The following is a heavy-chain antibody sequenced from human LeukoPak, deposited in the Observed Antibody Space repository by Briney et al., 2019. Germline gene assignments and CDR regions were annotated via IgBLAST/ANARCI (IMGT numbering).Heavy chain of an antibody. Sequence: ASVTVSCKASGYTFTGYYMHWVRQPPGQGLEWMGWINPNTGGTKYAQKFQGRVTMTRDTSISTADMELSRLASDDTAVYYCARGVSGFYFDYWGQGTLVTVSS. CDR3: ARGVSGFYFDY. CDR2: INPNTGGT. CDR1: GYTFTGYY. V-gene: IGHV1-2*02. D-gene: IGHD6-6*01. J-gene: IGHJ4*02.